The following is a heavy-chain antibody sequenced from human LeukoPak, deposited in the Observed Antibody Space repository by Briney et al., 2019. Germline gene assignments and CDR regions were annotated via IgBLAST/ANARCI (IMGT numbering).Heavy chain of an antibody. D-gene: IGHD2-21*02. CDR2: IRYDGSNK. V-gene: IGHV3-30*02. CDR1: GFTFSSYG. CDR3: VKAFDYYVDH. J-gene: IGHJ4*02. Sequence: GGSLRLSCAASGFTFSSYGMHWVRQAPGKGLEWVAFIRYDGSNKYYADSVKGRFTISRDNSKNTLYLQMNSLGAEDTAVYHCVKAFDYYVDHWGQGMLVTVSS.